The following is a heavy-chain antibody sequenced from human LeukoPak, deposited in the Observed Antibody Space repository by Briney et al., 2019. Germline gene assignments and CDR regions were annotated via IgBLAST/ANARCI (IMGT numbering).Heavy chain of an antibody. CDR2: INSNSGGT. J-gene: IGHJ4*02. CDR1: GYTFIDYF. D-gene: IGHD1-26*01. Sequence: ASVKVSCKASGYTFIDYFIHWVRQAPGQGLEWMGRINSNSGGTEYAQKFQGRVTMTMDTSISTAYMELSRLTSDHTAAYYCARDFSSTSIWELDYWGQGTLVTVSS. V-gene: IGHV1-2*06. CDR3: ARDFSSTSIWELDY.